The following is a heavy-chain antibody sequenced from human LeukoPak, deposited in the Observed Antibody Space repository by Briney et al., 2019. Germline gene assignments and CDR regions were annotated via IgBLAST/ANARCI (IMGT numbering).Heavy chain of an antibody. CDR3: ARQANEDIVVVPAANFDY. Sequence: GESLKISCKGSGYSFTRYWIGWVRQMPGKGLEWMGIIYPGDSDTKYSPSFQGQVTISADKSINTAYLQWGSLKASDTAMYYCARQANEDIVVVPAANFDYWGQGTLVTVSS. CDR2: IYPGDSDT. J-gene: IGHJ4*02. D-gene: IGHD2-2*01. CDR1: GYSFTRYW. V-gene: IGHV5-51*01.